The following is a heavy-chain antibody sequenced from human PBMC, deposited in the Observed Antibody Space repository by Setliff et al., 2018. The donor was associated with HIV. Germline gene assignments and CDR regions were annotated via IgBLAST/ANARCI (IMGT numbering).Heavy chain of an antibody. J-gene: IGHJ4*02. V-gene: IGHV4-4*02. CDR1: GGSIGGTHY. D-gene: IGHD2-21*02. CDR3: ADPPAGL. CDR2: IHHSGDT. Sequence: SETLSLTCAVSGGSIGGTHYWHWVRQPPGRGLEWIGDIHHSGDTNYNPSLKSRVTLSIDNFSNQFSLKLTSVTAADTAIYYCADPPAGLWGQGILVTAPQ.